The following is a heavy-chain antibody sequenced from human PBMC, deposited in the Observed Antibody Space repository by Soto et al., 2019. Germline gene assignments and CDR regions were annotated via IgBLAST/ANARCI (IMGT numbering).Heavy chain of an antibody. Sequence: PSETLSLTCTVSGGSISPFYWSWVRQPPGKGLEWIGYLYYSDNTNYNPSLKSRVTISVDASKNQVSLRLTSVTAADTAVYYCARVGGVAARTFDYWGQGIVVTVSS. V-gene: IGHV4-59*01. CDR2: LYYSDNT. CDR3: ARVGGVAARTFDY. D-gene: IGHD3-16*01. CDR1: GGSISPFY. J-gene: IGHJ4*02.